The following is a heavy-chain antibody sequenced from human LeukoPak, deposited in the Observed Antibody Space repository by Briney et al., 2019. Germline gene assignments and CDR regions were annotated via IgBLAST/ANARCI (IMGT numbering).Heavy chain of an antibody. J-gene: IGHJ4*02. V-gene: IGHV3-7*01. CDR2: IKQDGSEK. D-gene: IGHD7-27*01. Sequence: PGGSLRLSCAASGSTVSSNYMTWVRQAPGKGLEWVANIKQDGSEKYYVDSVKGRFTISRDNAKNSLYLQMNSLRAEDTAVYYCARDETGGLDYWGQGTLVTVSS. CDR1: GSTVSSNY. CDR3: ARDETGGLDY.